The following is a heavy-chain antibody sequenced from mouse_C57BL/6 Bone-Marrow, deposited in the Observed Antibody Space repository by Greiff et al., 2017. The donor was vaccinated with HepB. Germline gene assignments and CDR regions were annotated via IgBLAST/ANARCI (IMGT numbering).Heavy chain of an antibody. Sequence: VQLQQSGAELVRPGTSVKVSCKASGYAFTNYLIEWVKQRPGQGLEWIGVINPGSGGTNYNEKFKGKATLTADKSPSTAYMQLSSLTSEDSAVYFCARDGSPYAMDYWGQGTSVTVSS. D-gene: IGHD2-3*01. CDR3: ARDGSPYAMDY. V-gene: IGHV1-54*01. CDR2: INPGSGGT. CDR1: GYAFTNYL. J-gene: IGHJ4*01.